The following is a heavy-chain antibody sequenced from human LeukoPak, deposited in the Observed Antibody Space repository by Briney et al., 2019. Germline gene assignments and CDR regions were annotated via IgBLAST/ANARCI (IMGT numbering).Heavy chain of an antibody. V-gene: IGHV5-51*01. CDR3: ARGAPIAVGY. D-gene: IGHD6-19*01. Sequence: GESLKISCQASGYTFTSYWIAWVRQMLGKGLEWMGIFYPGDSDTRYSPSFQGQVTISADKSISTAYLQWSSLKASDTAMYYCARGAPIAVGYWGQGTLVTVSS. CDR2: FYPGDSDT. CDR1: GYTFTSYW. J-gene: IGHJ4*02.